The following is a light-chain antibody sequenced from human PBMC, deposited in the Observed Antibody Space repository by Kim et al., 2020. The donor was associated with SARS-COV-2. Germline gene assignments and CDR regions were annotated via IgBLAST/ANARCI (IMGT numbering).Light chain of an antibody. CDR2: KDS. V-gene: IGLV3-27*01. CDR3: YSAADNNWV. J-gene: IGLJ3*02. CDR1: VLAKKY. Sequence: SYELTQPSSVSVSPGQTARITCSGDVLAKKYARWFQQKPGQAPVLVIYKDSERPSGIPERFPGSSSGTTVTLTISGAQVEDEADYYCYSAADNNWVFGGGTQLTVL.